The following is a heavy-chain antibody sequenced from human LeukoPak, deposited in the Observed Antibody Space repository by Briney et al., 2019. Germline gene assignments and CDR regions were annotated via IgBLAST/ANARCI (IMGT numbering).Heavy chain of an antibody. CDR1: GFYFIIYE. CDR3: AGSRYPEPQDLNY. D-gene: IGHD3-10*01. CDR2: ISADGATI. V-gene: IGHV3-48*03. J-gene: IGHJ4*02. Sequence: RPGGSLRLSCAASGFYFIIYEMNWVRQAPGKGLEWVSYISADGATIYYADSVKGRFTISRDTMKSSLHLQMSSLRAEDTAVYYCAGSRYPEPQDLNYWGQGTLVIVS.